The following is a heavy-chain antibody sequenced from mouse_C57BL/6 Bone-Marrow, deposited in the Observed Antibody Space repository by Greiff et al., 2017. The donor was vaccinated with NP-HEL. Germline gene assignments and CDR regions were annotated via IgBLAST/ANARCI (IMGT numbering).Heavy chain of an antibody. CDR3: AREGLLPYYYAMDY. D-gene: IGHD2-3*01. CDR1: GYTFTSYW. J-gene: IGHJ4*01. Sequence: LQQPGAELVMPGASVKLSCKASGYTFTSYWMHWVKQRPGQGLEWIGEIDPSDSYTNYNQKFKGKSTLTVDKSSSTAYMQLSSLTSEDSAVYYCAREGLLPYYYAMDYWGQGTSVTVSS. CDR2: IDPSDSYT. V-gene: IGHV1-69*01.